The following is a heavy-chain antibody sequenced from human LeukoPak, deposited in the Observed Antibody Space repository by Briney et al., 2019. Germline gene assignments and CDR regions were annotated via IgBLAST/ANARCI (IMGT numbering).Heavy chain of an antibody. J-gene: IGHJ4*02. CDR2: ISGSGGST. CDR3: AKLDSAMIVGFDY. V-gene: IGHV3-23*01. CDR1: GFTFSSYA. Sequence: PGGSLRLSCAASGFTFSSYAMSWVRQAPGKGLEWVSTISGSGGSTYYADSVKGRFTISRDNSKNTLYLQMNSLRAEDTAVYYCAKLDSAMIVGFDYWGQGTLVTVSS. D-gene: IGHD3-22*01.